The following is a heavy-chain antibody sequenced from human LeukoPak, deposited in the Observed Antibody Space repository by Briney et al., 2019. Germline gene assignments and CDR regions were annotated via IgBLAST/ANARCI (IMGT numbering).Heavy chain of an antibody. D-gene: IGHD3-9*01. CDR3: AKLSILTGYMGTWFDP. V-gene: IGHV3-23*01. CDR1: GFTFSSYA. CDR2: ISGSGGST. J-gene: IGHJ5*02. Sequence: GGSLRLPCAASGFTFSSYAMSWVRQAPGKGLEWVSAISGSGGSTYYADSVKGRFTISRDNSKNTLYLQMNSLRAEDTAVYYCAKLSILTGYMGTWFDPWGQGTLVTVSS.